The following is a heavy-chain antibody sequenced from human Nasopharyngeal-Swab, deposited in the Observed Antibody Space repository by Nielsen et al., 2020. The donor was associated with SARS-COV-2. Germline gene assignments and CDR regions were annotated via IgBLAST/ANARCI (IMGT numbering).Heavy chain of an antibody. J-gene: IGHJ3*02. CDR1: GFTFSSYE. V-gene: IGHV3-48*03. D-gene: IGHD6-13*01. CDR3: ARVPGIAAADNEGDAFDI. Sequence: GESLKISCAASGFTFSSYEMNWVRQAPGKGLEWVSYISSSGSTIYYADSVKGRFTISRDNAKNSLYLQMNSLRAEDTAVYYCARVPGIAAADNEGDAFDIWGQRTMVTVSS. CDR2: ISSSGSTI.